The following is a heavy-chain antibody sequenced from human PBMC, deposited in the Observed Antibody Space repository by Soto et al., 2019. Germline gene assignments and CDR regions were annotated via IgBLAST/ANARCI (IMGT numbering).Heavy chain of an antibody. CDR1: GFTFSSYS. Sequence: GGSLRLSCAASGFTFSSYSMNWVRQAPGKGLEWVSSISSSSSYIYYADSVKGRFTISRDNAKNSLYLQMNSLRAEDTAVYSCEREGYFDSPDLCFDFGGEGTLVNVS. V-gene: IGHV3-21*01. J-gene: IGHJ4*02. CDR3: EREGYFDSPDLCFDF. D-gene: IGHD3-22*01. CDR2: ISSSSSYI.